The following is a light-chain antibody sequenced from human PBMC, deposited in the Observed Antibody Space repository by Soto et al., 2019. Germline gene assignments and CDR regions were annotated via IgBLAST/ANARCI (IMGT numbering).Light chain of an antibody. CDR3: QQYGSSPWT. Sequence: ENALTQARGTLSLSPEERANLSCSASQSVSSSYLAWYQQKPGQAPRLLIYGASSRATGIPDRFSGSGSGTDFTLTISRLEPEDFAVYYCQQYGSSPWTFGQGTKVDIK. CDR2: GAS. CDR1: QSVSSSY. V-gene: IGKV3-20*01. J-gene: IGKJ1*01.